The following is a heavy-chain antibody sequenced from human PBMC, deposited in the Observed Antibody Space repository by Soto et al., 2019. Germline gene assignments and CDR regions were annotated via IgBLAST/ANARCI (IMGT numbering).Heavy chain of an antibody. D-gene: IGHD3-10*01. CDR1: GGTFSSYA. CDR3: AREWFEYYYYYGMDV. J-gene: IGHJ6*02. Sequence: GASVKVSCKASGGTFSSYAISWLRQAPGQGLEWMGGIIPIFGTANYAQKFQGRVTITADKSTSTAYMELSSLRSEDTAVYYCAREWFEYYYYYGMDVWGQGTTVTVS. CDR2: IIPIFGTA. V-gene: IGHV1-69*06.